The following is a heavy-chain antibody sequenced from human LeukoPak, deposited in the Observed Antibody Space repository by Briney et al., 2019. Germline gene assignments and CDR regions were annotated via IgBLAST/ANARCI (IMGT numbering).Heavy chain of an antibody. CDR3: ARGGSPRITIFGVVTRYYYYGMDV. CDR1: GYTFTSYD. V-gene: IGHV1-8*01. D-gene: IGHD3-3*01. J-gene: IGHJ6*02. Sequence: ASVKVSCKASGYTFTSYDINWVRRATGQGLEWMGWMNPNSGNTGYAQKFQGRVTMTRNTSISTAYMELSSLRSEDTAVYYCARGGSPRITIFGVVTRYYYYGMDVWGQGTTVTVSS. CDR2: MNPNSGNT.